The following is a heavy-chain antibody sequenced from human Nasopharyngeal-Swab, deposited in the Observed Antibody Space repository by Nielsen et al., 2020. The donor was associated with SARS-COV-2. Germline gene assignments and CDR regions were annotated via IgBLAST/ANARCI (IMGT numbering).Heavy chain of an antibody. CDR2: ISGSGGST. D-gene: IGHD3-10*01. CDR1: GFTFSSYA. Sequence: GESLKISCAASGFTFSSYAMSWVRQAPGKGLEWVSAISGSGGSTYYADSVKGRFTVSRDNSKNTLYLQMNSLRAEDTAVYYCAKSKGTADAFDIWGQGTMVTVSS. J-gene: IGHJ3*02. V-gene: IGHV3-23*01. CDR3: AKSKGTADAFDI.